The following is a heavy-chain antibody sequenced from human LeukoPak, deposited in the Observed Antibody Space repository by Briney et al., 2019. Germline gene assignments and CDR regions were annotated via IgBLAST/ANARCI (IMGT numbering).Heavy chain of an antibody. V-gene: IGHV4-34*01. CDR2: INHRGVA. Sequence: SETLSLTCAVYGGSFSGHYWNWIRQPPGKGLQWIVEINHRGVANYNPSLKSRVSISEDTSKNQFSLTVNSVTAADTALYFCARGAVSGRFGDYFYYMDVWGKGTTVTVSS. CDR3: ARGAVSGRFGDYFYYMDV. D-gene: IGHD3-3*01. J-gene: IGHJ6*03. CDR1: GGSFSGHY.